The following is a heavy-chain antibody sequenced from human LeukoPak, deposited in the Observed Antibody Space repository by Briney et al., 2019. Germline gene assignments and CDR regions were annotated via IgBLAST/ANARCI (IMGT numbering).Heavy chain of an antibody. CDR2: INYSGST. CDR1: GVSISSYY. V-gene: IGHV4-59*08. D-gene: IGHD3-22*01. J-gene: IGHJ4*02. CDR3: ARRDTMIVAHDY. Sequence: PSETLSLTCTVSGVSISSYYWSWIRQPPGKGLEWIGYINYSGSTKYNSSLKSRVTISVDTSKNQFSLKLSSVTAADTAVYYCARRDTMIVAHDYWGQGTLVTVSS.